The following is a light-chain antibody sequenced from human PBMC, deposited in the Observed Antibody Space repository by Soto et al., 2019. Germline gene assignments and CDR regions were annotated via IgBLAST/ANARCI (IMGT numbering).Light chain of an antibody. CDR3: SSYTSSSTLVL. V-gene: IGLV2-14*01. J-gene: IGLJ2*01. CDR1: SSDVGGYNY. Sequence: QLVLTQPASVSGSPGQSITISCTGTSSDVGGYNYVSWYQQHPGKAPKVMIYDVSNRPSGVSNRFSGSKSGNTASLTISGLQAEDEADYYCSSYTSSSTLVLFGGGTKVTVL. CDR2: DVS.